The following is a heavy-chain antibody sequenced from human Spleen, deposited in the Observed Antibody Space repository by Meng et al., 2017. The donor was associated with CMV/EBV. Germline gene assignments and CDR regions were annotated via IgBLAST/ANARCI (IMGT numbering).Heavy chain of an antibody. CDR1: GYTFTGYY. Sequence: ASVKVSCKTSGYTFTGYYMHWVRQAPGQGLEWMGIINPSGGSTSYAQKFQGRVTMTRDTSTSTVYMELSSLRSEDTAVYYCASGINSIAAAGTGYGMDVWGQGTTVTVSS. CDR2: INPSGGST. CDR3: ASGINSIAAAGTGYGMDV. J-gene: IGHJ6*02. V-gene: IGHV1-46*01. D-gene: IGHD6-13*01.